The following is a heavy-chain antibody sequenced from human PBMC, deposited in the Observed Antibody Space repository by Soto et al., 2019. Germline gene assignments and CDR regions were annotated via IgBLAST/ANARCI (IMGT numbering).Heavy chain of an antibody. D-gene: IGHD3-22*01. J-gene: IGHJ3*02. CDR1: GFTFSSYG. V-gene: IGHV3-30*18. CDR2: ISYDGSNK. Sequence: PGGSLRLSCAASGFTFSSYGMHWVRQAPGKGLEWVAVISYDGSNKYYADSVKGRFTISRDNSKNTLYLQMNSLRAEDTAVYYCAKERGLNYYDGSGHDAFDIWGQGTMVTVS. CDR3: AKERGLNYYDGSGHDAFDI.